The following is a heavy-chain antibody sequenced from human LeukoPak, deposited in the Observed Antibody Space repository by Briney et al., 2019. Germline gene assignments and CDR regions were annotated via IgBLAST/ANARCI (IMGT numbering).Heavy chain of an antibody. V-gene: IGHV3-23*01. D-gene: IGHD3-10*01. J-gene: IGHJ5*02. CDR2: ISSRGDST. CDR1: GFTFSNSA. Sequence: GGSLRLSCAASGFTFSNSAMSWVRQVPGRGLEWVSTISSRGDSTYVADSVKGRFTISRDNSKNTLYLQMNSLRAEDTAVYYCAKVNYDSGSGGFDPWGQGTLVTVSS. CDR3: AKVNYDSGSGGFDP.